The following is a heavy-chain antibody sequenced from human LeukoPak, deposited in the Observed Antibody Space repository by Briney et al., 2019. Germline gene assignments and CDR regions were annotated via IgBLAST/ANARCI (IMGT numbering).Heavy chain of an antibody. Sequence: GGSLRLSCAASGFTFSSYEMNWVSQAPGKGMEWVSIIFSSNNTYYADSVKGRFTISRDNSKNTLYLQMNSLRTEDTAVYYCARHFCSSTSCSNCGQGTLVTVSS. V-gene: IGHV3-66*04. D-gene: IGHD2-2*01. CDR1: GFTFSSYE. CDR2: IFSSNNT. CDR3: ARHFCSSTSCSN. J-gene: IGHJ4*02.